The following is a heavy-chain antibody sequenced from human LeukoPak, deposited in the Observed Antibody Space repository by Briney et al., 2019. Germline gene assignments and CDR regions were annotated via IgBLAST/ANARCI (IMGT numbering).Heavy chain of an antibody. D-gene: IGHD6-6*01. V-gene: IGHV3-7*01. CDR2: IKPDGSDK. CDR1: GFTFRNYY. CDR3: VRESSVLSAWFDS. J-gene: IGHJ5*01. Sequence: SGGSLRLSCAASGFTFRNYYMSWVRQAPGKGLKWVANIKPDGSDKYYVESLKGRFSISRDNAKNSLFLQMDSLRADDTGVYYCVRESSVLSAWFDSWGQGTLVIVSS.